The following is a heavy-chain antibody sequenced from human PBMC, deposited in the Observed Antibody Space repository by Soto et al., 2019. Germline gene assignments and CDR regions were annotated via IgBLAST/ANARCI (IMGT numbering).Heavy chain of an antibody. CDR2: ISTYNGNT. D-gene: IGHD2-15*01. CDR1: GYTFNTYG. J-gene: IGHJ4*02. CDR3: AKNGGASTWYSLDY. V-gene: IGHV1-18*01. Sequence: ASVKVSCKASGYTFNTYGISWVRQAPGQGLEWMGWISTYNGNTKYAEKVQGRVTMTTDTSTSTAYMELRSLRSDDTAVYYCAKNGGASTWYSLDYWGQGALVTVSS.